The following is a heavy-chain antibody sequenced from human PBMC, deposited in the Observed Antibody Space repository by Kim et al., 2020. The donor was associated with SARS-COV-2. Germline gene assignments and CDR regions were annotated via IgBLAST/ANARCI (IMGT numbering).Heavy chain of an antibody. V-gene: IGHV3-30-3*01. CDR3: ARDLLVGAPDYFDY. D-gene: IGHD1-26*01. J-gene: IGHJ4*02. CDR1: GFIFSSYA. Sequence: GGSLRLSCAASGFIFSSYAMHWVRQTPDKGLEWVAVIAYDGTIRYYADSVKGRFTISRDDARNTLFLQMNSLRAEDTAVYYCARDLLVGAPDYFDYWVQGALVTVSS. CDR2: IAYDGTIR.